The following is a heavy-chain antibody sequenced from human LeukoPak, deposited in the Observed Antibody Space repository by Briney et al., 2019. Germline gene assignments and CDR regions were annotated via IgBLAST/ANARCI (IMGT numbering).Heavy chain of an antibody. Sequence: GGSLRLSCAASGFTFSSYAMSWVRQAPGKGLEWVSAISGSGGSTCYADSVKGRFTISRDNSKNTLYLQMNSLRAEDTAVYYCAKDRRPVLRFLEWSPSFDYWGQGTLVTVSS. J-gene: IGHJ4*02. CDR1: GFTFSSYA. CDR2: ISGSGGST. D-gene: IGHD3-3*01. V-gene: IGHV3-23*01. CDR3: AKDRRPVLRFLEWSPSFDY.